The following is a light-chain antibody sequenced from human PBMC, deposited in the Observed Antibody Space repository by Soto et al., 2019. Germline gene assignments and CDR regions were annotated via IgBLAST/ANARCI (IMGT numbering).Light chain of an antibody. CDR3: LQDYSYPRT. Sequence: AIQMTQSPSSLSASVGDRVTITCRASQGIRNDLGWYQQKPGQAPKLLIYTASSLDSGVPSRFSGSGSGTDFTLTISSLQPEDFATYYCLQDYSYPRTFGQGTKVEIK. CDR1: QGIRND. J-gene: IGKJ1*01. CDR2: TAS. V-gene: IGKV1-6*01.